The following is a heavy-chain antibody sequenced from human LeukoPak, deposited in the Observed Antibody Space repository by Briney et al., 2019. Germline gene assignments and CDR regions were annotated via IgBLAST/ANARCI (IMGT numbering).Heavy chain of an antibody. CDR1: GFTFSSYG. J-gene: IGHJ4*02. D-gene: IGHD4-23*01. CDR3: AKGPRDRGNQIDY. CDR2: IWYDGSNK. V-gene: IGHV3-33*06. Sequence: GGSLRLSCAASGFTFSSYGMHWVRQAPGKGLEWVAVIWYDGSNKYYADSVKGRFTISRDNSKNTLYLQMNSLRAEDTAVYYCAKGPRDRGNQIDYWGQGTLVTVSS.